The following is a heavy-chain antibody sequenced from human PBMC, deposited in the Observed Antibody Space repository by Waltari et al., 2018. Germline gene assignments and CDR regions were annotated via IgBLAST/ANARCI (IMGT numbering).Heavy chain of an antibody. CDR3: ARRRKYCSSTSCYALGRYDY. D-gene: IGHD2-2*01. CDR1: GGSFSGYY. V-gene: IGHV4-34*01. CDR2: ISHSGRN. Sequence: QVQLQQWGAGLLKPSETLSLTCAVYGGSFSGYYWSWIRQPPGKGLEWIGEISHSGRNNHNPSLKSRVTLSVDTSKIQFSLKLSFVTAADTAVYYCARRRKYCSSTSCYALGRYDYWGQGTLVTVSS. J-gene: IGHJ4*02.